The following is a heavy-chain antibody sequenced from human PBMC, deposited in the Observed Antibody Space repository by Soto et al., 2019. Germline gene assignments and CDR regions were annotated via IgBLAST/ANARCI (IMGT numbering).Heavy chain of an antibody. CDR1: GGTFSSYA. CDR3: ARDVKTAPHAGFNYCGLDV. J-gene: IGHJ6*01. Sequence: QVQLVQSGAEVRKPGSSLKVSCKASGGTFSSYAITWVRQAPGQGLEGMGGIIPIFGSTNYAQKFQGTVTMTADKSKSRAYMELSSLRSEDKAMYYWARDVKTAPHAGFNYCGLDVWGRGTTVTVSS. D-gene: IGHD5-18*01. CDR2: IIPIFGST. V-gene: IGHV1-69*06.